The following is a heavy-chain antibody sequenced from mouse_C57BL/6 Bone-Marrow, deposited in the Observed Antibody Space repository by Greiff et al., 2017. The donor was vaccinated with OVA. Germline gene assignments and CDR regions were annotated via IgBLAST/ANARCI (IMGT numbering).Heavy chain of an antibody. CDR2: IWWDDDK. J-gene: IGHJ1*03. CDR1: GFSLSTFGMG. CDR3: ARTYDYVRYWYFDV. V-gene: IGHV8-8*01. D-gene: IGHD2-4*01. Sequence: QVTLKVSGPGILQPSQTLSLTCSFSGFSLSTFGMGVGWIRQPSGKGLEWLAHIWWDDDKYYNPALKSRLTISKDTSKNQVFLKIANVDTADTATYYCARTYDYVRYWYFDVWGTGTTVTVSS.